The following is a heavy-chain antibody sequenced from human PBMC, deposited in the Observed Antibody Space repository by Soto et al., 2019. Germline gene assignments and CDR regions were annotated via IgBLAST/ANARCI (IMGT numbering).Heavy chain of an antibody. D-gene: IGHD6-13*01. J-gene: IGHJ2*01. CDR1: GYTFTSYW. V-gene: IGHV5-10-1*01. Sequence: GESLKISCKASGYTFTSYWISWVRQMPGKGLEWMGRIDPSDSYTNYSPSFQGHVTISVDMSISTAYMQCSSLKASDTDMYYCVRQPMTYPYWYFDVWGRGTLVTVSS. CDR3: VRQPMTYPYWYFDV. CDR2: IDPSDSYT.